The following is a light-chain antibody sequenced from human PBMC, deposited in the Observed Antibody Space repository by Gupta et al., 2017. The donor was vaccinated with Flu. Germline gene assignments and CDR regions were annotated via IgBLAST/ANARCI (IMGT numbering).Light chain of an antibody. CDR2: GAS. V-gene: IGKV3-15*01. CDR1: QSVSSN. J-gene: IGKJ2*03. CDR3: QQYNNWPLYS. Sequence: IVXTQXXXTLSVXXXERATLSCRASQSVSSNFAWYQQKPGQAPRLLIYGASTRATGIPARFSGSGSGTEFTLTISSLQSEDFAVYYCQQYNNWPLYSFGQGTKLEIK.